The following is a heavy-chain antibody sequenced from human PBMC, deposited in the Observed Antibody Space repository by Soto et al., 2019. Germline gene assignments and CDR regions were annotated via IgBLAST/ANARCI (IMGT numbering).Heavy chain of an antibody. CDR1: GFTVASYG. V-gene: IGHV3-33*01. J-gene: IGHJ4*02. CDR3: ARDLKGMVRGMPYYLDY. Sequence: QVQLVESGGGVVQPGRSLKLSCAASGFTVASYGMHWVRQVPVKGLQWVAVIWYDGSNRYYAEFVKCGFTVSRDNSKNTLYLQMSSLGDEDTAVYYCARDLKGMVRGMPYYLDYWGQGTQVTVSS. CDR2: IWYDGSNR. D-gene: IGHD3-10*01.